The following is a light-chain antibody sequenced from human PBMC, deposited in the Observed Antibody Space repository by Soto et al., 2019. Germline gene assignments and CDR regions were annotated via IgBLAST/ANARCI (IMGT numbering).Light chain of an antibody. Sequence: EIVFTQSPCTLSLSPKEGATLSCRVCQSVSRSYIAWYQQRPGQTPSLLIYGASTRATGIPDRFSGSGSGTHFTLTISRLEPGDFAVYYCQHFGATTFTFGQGTRLEIK. V-gene: IGKV3-20*01. CDR1: QSVSRSY. CDR3: QHFGATTFT. J-gene: IGKJ5*01. CDR2: GAS.